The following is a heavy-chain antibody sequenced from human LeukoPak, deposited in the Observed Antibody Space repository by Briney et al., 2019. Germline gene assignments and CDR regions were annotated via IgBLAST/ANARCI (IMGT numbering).Heavy chain of an antibody. CDR1: GFTFSSNG. Sequence: RGSLRLSCVASGFTFSSNGMHWVRQAPGKGLEWVAFIRYDGSNKYYADSVKGRFTISRDNSKNTLYLQMNSLRAEDTAVYYCAKLYYYGSGSYYDVFDYWGQGTLVTVSS. CDR2: IRYDGSNK. J-gene: IGHJ4*02. CDR3: AKLYYYGSGSYYDVFDY. D-gene: IGHD3-10*01. V-gene: IGHV3-30*02.